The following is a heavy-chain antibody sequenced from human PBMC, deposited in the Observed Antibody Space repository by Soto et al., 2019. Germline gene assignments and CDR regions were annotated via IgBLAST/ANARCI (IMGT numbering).Heavy chain of an antibody. Sequence: QVQLVESGGGVVQPGRSLRLSRAASGFTFSSYGMHWVRQAPGKGLEWVAVLWYDGSNKYYADSVKGRFTVSRDNSKNTLYLQMNSRRAEDTAVYYCARDRFYDSSGYYLDYWGQGTLVTVS. CDR3: ARDRFYDSSGYYLDY. J-gene: IGHJ4*02. CDR2: LWYDGSNK. D-gene: IGHD3-22*01. CDR1: GFTFSSYG. V-gene: IGHV3-33*01.